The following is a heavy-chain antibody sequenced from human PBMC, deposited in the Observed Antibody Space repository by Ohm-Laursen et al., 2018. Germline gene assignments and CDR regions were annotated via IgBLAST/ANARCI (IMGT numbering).Heavy chain of an antibody. D-gene: IGHD3-22*01. CDR1: GFTFSSYE. Sequence: SLRLSCAASGFTFSSYEMNWVRQAPGKGLEWVSAISGSGGSTYYADSVKGRFTISRDNSKNTLYLQMNSLRAEDTAVYYCAKEAPHYYDSSGYYYSTPFDYWGQGTLVTVSS. J-gene: IGHJ4*02. CDR3: AKEAPHYYDSSGYYYSTPFDY. CDR2: ISGSGGST. V-gene: IGHV3-23*01.